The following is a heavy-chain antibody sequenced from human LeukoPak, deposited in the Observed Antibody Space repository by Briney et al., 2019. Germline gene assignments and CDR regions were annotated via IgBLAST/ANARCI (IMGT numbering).Heavy chain of an antibody. D-gene: IGHD3-22*01. CDR1: GFTFSNYW. Sequence: AGGSLRLSCEGSGFTFSNYWMSWVRQAPGKGLEWVANIKTDGNEKYYVDSVKGRFTISRDNAKNSLYLQMNSLRAEDTAVYYCATYSSLNAREFQYWGQGTLVTVSS. CDR2: IKTDGNEK. J-gene: IGHJ1*01. V-gene: IGHV3-7*01. CDR3: ATYSSLNAREFQY.